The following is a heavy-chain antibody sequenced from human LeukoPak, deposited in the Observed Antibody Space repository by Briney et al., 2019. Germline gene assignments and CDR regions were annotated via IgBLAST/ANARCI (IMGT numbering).Heavy chain of an antibody. J-gene: IGHJ6*02. V-gene: IGHV1-18*01. CDR3: ARDGRYSSSWYVYYYGMDV. D-gene: IGHD6-13*01. CDR1: GYTFTSYG. Sequence: ASVKVSCKASGYTFTSYGISWVRQAPGQGLEWMGWISAYNGNTNYAQELQGRVTMTTDTSTSTAYMELRSLRSDDTAVYYCARDGRYSSSWYVYYYGMDVWGQGTTVTVSS. CDR2: ISAYNGNT.